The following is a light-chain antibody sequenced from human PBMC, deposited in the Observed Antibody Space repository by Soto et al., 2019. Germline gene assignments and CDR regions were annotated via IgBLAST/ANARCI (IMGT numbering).Light chain of an antibody. Sequence: QSVLTQPASVSGSPGQSITISCTGTSSDVGGYNFVSWYQQHPGQAPKFMIYEVTNRPSGVSNRFSGSKSGDTASLTISGLQPEQEPDHSRLSFKSRHTYVFGTRTKVTV. CDR2: EVT. CDR3: LSFKSRHTYV. J-gene: IGLJ1*01. V-gene: IGLV2-14*01. CDR1: SSDVGGYNF.